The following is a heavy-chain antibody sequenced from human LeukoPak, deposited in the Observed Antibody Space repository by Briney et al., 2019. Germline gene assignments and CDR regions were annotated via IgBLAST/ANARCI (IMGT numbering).Heavy chain of an antibody. J-gene: IGHJ4*02. CDR1: GFTFSRSS. CDR3: ASLNCSSTSCYVDY. V-gene: IGHV3-21*01. Sequence: PGGSLRLSCAASGFTFSRSSMNWVRQAPGKGLEWVSSISSSSSYIYYADSVKGRFTISRDNAKNSLYLQMNSLRAEDTAVYYCASLNCSSTSCYVDYWGQGTLVTVSS. D-gene: IGHD2-2*01. CDR2: ISSSSSYI.